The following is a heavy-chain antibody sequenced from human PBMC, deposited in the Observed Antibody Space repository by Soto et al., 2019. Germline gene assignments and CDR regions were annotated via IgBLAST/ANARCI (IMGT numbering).Heavy chain of an antibody. J-gene: IGHJ5*02. CDR3: ARAPPTKDIVVVPAARDWFDP. V-gene: IGHV4-34*01. CDR2: INHSGST. Sequence: SETLSLTCAVYGGSFSGYYWSWIRQPPGKGLEWIGEINHSGSTNYNPSLKSRVTISVDTSKNQFSLKLSSVTAADTAVYYCARAPPTKDIVVVPAARDWFDPWGQGTLVTVS. CDR1: GGSFSGYY. D-gene: IGHD2-2*01.